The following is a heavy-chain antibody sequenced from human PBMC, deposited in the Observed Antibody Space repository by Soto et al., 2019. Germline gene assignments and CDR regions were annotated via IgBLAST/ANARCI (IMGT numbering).Heavy chain of an antibody. J-gene: IGHJ6*02. CDR3: ARDLGYYYGSGSYLVDV. CDR1: GFPVSSNY. V-gene: IGHV3-66*01. D-gene: IGHD3-10*01. CDR2: IYSGGST. Sequence: GGSLRLSCAASGFPVSSNYMSWVRQAPGKGLEWVSVIYSGGSTYYADSVKGRFTISRDNSKNTLYLQMNSLRAEDTAVYYCARDLGYYYGSGSYLVDVWGQGTTVTVSS.